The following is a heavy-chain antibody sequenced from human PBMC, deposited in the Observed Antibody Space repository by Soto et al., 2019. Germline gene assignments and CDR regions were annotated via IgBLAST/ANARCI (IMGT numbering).Heavy chain of an antibody. J-gene: IGHJ4*02. CDR1: GFTFSSYG. CDR3: ARAGGMSEVVIAPLDY. CDR2: IWYDGSNK. V-gene: IGHV3-33*01. Sequence: GGSLRLSCAASGFTFSSYGMHWVRQAPGKGLEWVAVIWYDGSNKYYADSVKGRFTISRDNSKNTLYLQMNSLRAEDTAVYYCARAGGMSEVVIAPLDYWGQGTLVTVSS. D-gene: IGHD2-21*01.